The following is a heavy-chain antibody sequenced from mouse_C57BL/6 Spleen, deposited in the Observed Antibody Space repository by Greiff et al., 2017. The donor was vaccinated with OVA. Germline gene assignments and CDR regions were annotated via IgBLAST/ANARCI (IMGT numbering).Heavy chain of an antibody. J-gene: IGHJ1*03. D-gene: IGHD4-1*01. CDR1: GFTFSSYA. CDR3: ARDTANWNSHWYFDV. Sequence: EVKLVESGGGLVKPGGSLKLSCAASGFTFSSYAMSWVRQTPEKRLEWVATISAGGSYTYYPDNVKGRVTISRDNAKNNLYLQMSHLRSEDTAMYYCARDTANWNSHWYFDVWGTGTTVTVSS. V-gene: IGHV5-4*01. CDR2: ISAGGSYT.